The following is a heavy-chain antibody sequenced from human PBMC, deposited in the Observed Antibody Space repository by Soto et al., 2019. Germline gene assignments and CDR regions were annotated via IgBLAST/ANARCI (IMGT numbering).Heavy chain of an antibody. CDR1: GFTFSSYA. CDR3: AKDLRQQLDLVFDY. Sequence: PGGSMRVSCAAAGFTFSSYAMSWVRQAPGKGLEWVSGISGSGGSTYYADSVKGRFTISRDNSKNTLYLQMNSLRAEDTAVYYCAKDLRQQLDLVFDYWGQGTLVTVSS. D-gene: IGHD6-13*01. CDR2: ISGSGGST. J-gene: IGHJ4*02. V-gene: IGHV3-23*01.